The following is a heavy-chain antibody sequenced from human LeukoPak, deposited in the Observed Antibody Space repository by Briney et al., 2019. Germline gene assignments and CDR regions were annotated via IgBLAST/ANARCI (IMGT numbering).Heavy chain of an antibody. CDR3: ARDLGYCSSSSCRDY. V-gene: IGHV3-9*01. Sequence: GRSLRLSCAASGFTFDDYAMHWVRQAPGKGLEWVSGISWNSGSIGYADSVKGRFTISRDNAKNSLYLQMNSLRSDDTAVYYCARDLGYCSSSSCRDYWGRGTLVTVSS. J-gene: IGHJ4*02. D-gene: IGHD2-2*01. CDR1: GFTFDDYA. CDR2: ISWNSGSI.